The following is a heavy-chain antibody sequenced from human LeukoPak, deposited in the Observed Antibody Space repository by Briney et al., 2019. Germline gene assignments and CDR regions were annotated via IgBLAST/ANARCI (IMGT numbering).Heavy chain of an antibody. V-gene: IGHV3-7*03. CDR1: GFTFSTHW. D-gene: IGHD6-13*01. CDR2: IKQDGSEK. J-gene: IGHJ4*02. Sequence: PGGSLRLSCAASGFTFSTHWMSWVRQAPGKGLEWVANIKQDGSEKYYVDSVKGRFTISRDNAKNSLYLQMNSLRAEDTALYYCARQETGYSSSWRELFDYWGRGTLVTASS. CDR3: ARQETGYSSSWRELFDY.